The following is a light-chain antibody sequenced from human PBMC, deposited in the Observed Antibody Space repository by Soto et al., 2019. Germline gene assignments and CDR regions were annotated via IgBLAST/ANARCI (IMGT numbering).Light chain of an antibody. V-gene: IGLV2-11*01. CDR1: SSDVGGYNY. Sequence: QSVLTQPRSVSGSPGQSVTISCTGTSSDVGGYNYVSWYQQHPGKAPKLMIYDVSKRPSGVPDRFSGSKSGNTASLTISGLQAEDEADYYCCSYAGSVVFGGGTEVTVL. J-gene: IGLJ2*01. CDR2: DVS. CDR3: CSYAGSVV.